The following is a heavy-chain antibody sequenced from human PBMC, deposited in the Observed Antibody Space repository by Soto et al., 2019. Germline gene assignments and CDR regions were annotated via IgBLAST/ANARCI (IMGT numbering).Heavy chain of an antibody. D-gene: IGHD3-10*01. CDR1: GGSFSGYY. CDR2: INHSGST. J-gene: IGHJ5*02. CDR3: ARGRRGVLLWFGEYRNWFDP. Sequence: QVQLQQWGAGLLKPSETLSLTCAVYGGSFSGYYWSWIRQPPGKGLEWIGEINHSGSTNYNPSLKSRVTISVDTSKNQFSLKLSSVPAADTAVYYCARGRRGVLLWFGEYRNWFDPWGQGTLVTVSS. V-gene: IGHV4-34*01.